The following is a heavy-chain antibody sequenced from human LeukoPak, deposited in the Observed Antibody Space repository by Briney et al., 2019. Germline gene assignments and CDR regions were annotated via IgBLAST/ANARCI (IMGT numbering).Heavy chain of an antibody. D-gene: IGHD2-15*01. CDR1: GGSISSYY. CDR2: IYYSRST. J-gene: IGHJ4*02. Sequence: PSETLSLTCTVSGGSISSYYWSWIRQPPGKGLEWIGYIYYSRSTNYNPSLKSRVTISVDTSKNQFSLKLSSVTAADTAVYYCARGARYCSGGSCYSPLNYWGQGTLVTVSS. CDR3: ARGARYCSGGSCYSPLNY. V-gene: IGHV4-59*01.